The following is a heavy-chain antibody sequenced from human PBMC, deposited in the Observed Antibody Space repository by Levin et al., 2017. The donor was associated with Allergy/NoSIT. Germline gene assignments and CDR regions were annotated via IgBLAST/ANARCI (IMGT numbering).Heavy chain of an antibody. D-gene: IGHD3-9*01. CDR3: ARDRGMHYDSLTGHYSNYGMDV. CDR2: INDSGRT. Sequence: SQTLSLSCTVSGGSISSGDYYWTWIRQSPWKGLEWIGYINDSGRTNYNPSLKSRVIISVDTANNQFSLNLSSVTAADTAVYYCARDRGMHYDSLTGHYSNYGMDVWGQGTTVTVSS. CDR1: GGSISSGDYY. J-gene: IGHJ6*02. V-gene: IGHV4-30-4*01.